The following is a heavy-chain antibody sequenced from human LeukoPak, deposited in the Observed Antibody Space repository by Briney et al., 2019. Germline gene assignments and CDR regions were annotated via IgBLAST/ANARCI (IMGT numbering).Heavy chain of an antibody. V-gene: IGHV3-23*01. D-gene: IGHD4-11*01. CDR3: ARVPHPTYYFDY. J-gene: IGHJ4*02. Sequence: PGRSLRLSCAASGFTFSSYAMSWVRLAPGKGLEWVSTVSGNGATTYYADSVKGRFTISRDNSKNTLDLQMSSLRAEDTAIYFCARVPHPTYYFDYWGRGTLVTVSS. CDR1: GFTFSSYA. CDR2: VSGNGATT.